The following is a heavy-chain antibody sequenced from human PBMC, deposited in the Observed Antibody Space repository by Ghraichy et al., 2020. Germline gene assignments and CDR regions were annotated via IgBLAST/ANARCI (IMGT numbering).Heavy chain of an antibody. CDR3: AKPLSGPMVRGFLIGYLQQ. V-gene: IGHV3-30*18. CDR1: GFTFSTFA. D-gene: IGHD3-10*01. J-gene: IGHJ1*01. CDR2: ISSDGSNE. Sequence: GGSLRLSCSASGFTFSTFAMHWVRQAPGKGLEWVAVISSDGSNEYYSDSVKGRFTSSRDNSRDTLYLQMSSLTREDTAVYYCAKPLSGPMVRGFLIGYLQQWGRGTLVTVSS.